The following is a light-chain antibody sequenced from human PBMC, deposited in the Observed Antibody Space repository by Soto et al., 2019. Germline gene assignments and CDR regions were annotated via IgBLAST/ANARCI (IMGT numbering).Light chain of an antibody. CDR1: QSVSSN. J-gene: IGKJ5*01. V-gene: IGKV3D-15*01. CDR2: GAS. CDR3: QQYNNWPPIT. Sequence: EILMTQSPSTLSLSPGERATLSCRASQSVSSNLAWYQQKPGQAPRLLIYGASTRATGIPARFSGSGSGTELTLTISSLQPEDFAVYYCQQYNNWPPITFGQGTRLEIK.